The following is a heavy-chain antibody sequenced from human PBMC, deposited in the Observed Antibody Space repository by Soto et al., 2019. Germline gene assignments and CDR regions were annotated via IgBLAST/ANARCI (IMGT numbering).Heavy chain of an antibody. CDR3: AREPVGRPHDN. CDR2: VYYSGSS. V-gene: IGHV4-39*02. Sequence: QLQLQESGPGLVKPSETLSLTCTVSGDSITTNGYYWAWIRQPPGKGLDWIGNVYYSGSSNYNPSLRGLVTISVHTSNTQFSLNPTSVTAADTAVYYCAREPVGRPHDNWGQGRLLTVYS. J-gene: IGHJ4*02. D-gene: IGHD1-26*01. CDR1: GDSITTNGYY.